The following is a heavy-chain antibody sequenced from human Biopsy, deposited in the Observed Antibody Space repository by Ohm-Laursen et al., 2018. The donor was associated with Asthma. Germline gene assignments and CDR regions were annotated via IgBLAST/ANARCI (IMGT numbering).Heavy chain of an antibody. Sequence: GTLSLTCSVYGGYLTGHYWNWIRQSPGKGLEWIGYVHSSGSTRFNPSLKSRVTVSVDTSVDQVSLKLSSVSAADTAIYYCARATSTWSQSGPHFFDHWGPGTLVTVSS. J-gene: IGHJ5*02. CDR3: ARATSTWSQSGPHFFDH. V-gene: IGHV4-59*11. D-gene: IGHD6-13*01. CDR2: VHSSGST. CDR1: GGYLTGHY.